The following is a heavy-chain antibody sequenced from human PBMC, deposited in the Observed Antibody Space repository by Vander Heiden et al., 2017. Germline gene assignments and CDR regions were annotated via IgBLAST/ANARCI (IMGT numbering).Heavy chain of an antibody. Sequence: EVQLVESGGGLVKPGGSLRLSCAASGCSFNHHSMNWVRQAPGKGLEWVSSISNSGDYKYYGDSVKGRFTISRDNAKNSVYLQMNSLRAEDTAVFFCARAAAGGGYGMDVWGQGTTVTVSS. CDR2: ISNSGDYK. J-gene: IGHJ6*02. CDR1: GCSFNHHS. V-gene: IGHV3-21*01. D-gene: IGHD6-13*01. CDR3: ARAAAGGGYGMDV.